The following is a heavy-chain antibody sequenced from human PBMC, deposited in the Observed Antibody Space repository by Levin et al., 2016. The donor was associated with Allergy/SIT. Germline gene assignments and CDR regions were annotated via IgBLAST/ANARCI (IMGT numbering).Heavy chain of an antibody. Sequence: SETLSLTCAISGDSVSSDSAAWNWIRQPPSRGLEWLGRTYYRSNWYTDYAVSVKGRITINPDTSKNQFSLQLNSVTPEDTAVYYCARGDGGNSFDYWGQGTLVTVSS. CDR2: TYYRSNWYT. CDR1: GDSVSSDSAA. J-gene: IGHJ4*02. D-gene: IGHD6-6*01. CDR3: ARGDGGNSFDY. V-gene: IGHV6-1*01.